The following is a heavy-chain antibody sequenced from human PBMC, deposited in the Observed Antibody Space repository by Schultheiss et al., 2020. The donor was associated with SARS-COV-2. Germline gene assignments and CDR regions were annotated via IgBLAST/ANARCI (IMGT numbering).Heavy chain of an antibody. CDR3: ARRRLNILRSNPHIRGPTYGMDV. V-gene: IGHV4-34*01. CDR1: GGSFSGYY. D-gene: IGHD2/OR15-2a*01. J-gene: IGHJ6*02. CDR2: INHSGST. Sequence: SETLSLTCAVYGGSFSGYYWSWIRQPPGKGLEWIGEINHSGSTNYNPSLKSRVTISVDKSKNQFSLKLSSVTAADTAVYYCARRRLNILRSNPHIRGPTYGMDVWGQGTTVTVSS.